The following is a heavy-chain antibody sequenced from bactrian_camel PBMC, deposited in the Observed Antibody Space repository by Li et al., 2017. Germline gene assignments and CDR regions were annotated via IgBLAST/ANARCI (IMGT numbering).Heavy chain of an antibody. CDR1: GFTFSSAY. J-gene: IGHJ6*01. D-gene: IGHD7*01. CDR2: IESDGSNT. CDR3: ATASWWNRLYNS. V-gene: IGHV3-2*01. Sequence: QVQLVESGGGLVQPGGSLRLSCAASGFTFSSAYAGWVRQAPGKGLEWVSGIESDGSNTYYPDSMKGRFTISRDNAKNTVYLQMNRLKSEDTALYYCATASWWNRLYNSWGQGTQVTVS.